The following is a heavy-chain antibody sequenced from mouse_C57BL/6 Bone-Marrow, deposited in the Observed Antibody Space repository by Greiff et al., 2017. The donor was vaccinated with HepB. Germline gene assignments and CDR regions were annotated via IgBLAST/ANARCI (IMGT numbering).Heavy chain of an antibody. D-gene: IGHD1-1*01. Sequence: VQLKESGGGLVKPGGSLKLSCAASGFTFSSYAMSWVRQTPEKRLEWVATISDGGSYTYYPDNVKGRFTISRDNAKNNLYLQMSHLKSEDTAMYYCARGYYYGSSRFAYWGQGTLVTVSA. CDR3: ARGYYYGSSRFAY. J-gene: IGHJ3*01. CDR1: GFTFSSYA. V-gene: IGHV5-4*01. CDR2: ISDGGSYT.